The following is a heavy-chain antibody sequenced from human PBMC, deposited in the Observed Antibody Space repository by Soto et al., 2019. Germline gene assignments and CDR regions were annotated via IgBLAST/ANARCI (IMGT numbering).Heavy chain of an antibody. CDR2: ISAYNGNT. CDR1: GYTFTSYG. D-gene: IGHD3-10*01. Sequence: ASVKVSCKASGYTFTSYGISWVRQAPGQGLEWMGWISAYNGNTNYAQKLQGRVTMTTDTSTSTAYMELRSLRSDGTAIYFCTREGSAPYYYYAMDAWGQGTTVTVSS. J-gene: IGHJ6*02. V-gene: IGHV1-18*01. CDR3: TREGSAPYYYYAMDA.